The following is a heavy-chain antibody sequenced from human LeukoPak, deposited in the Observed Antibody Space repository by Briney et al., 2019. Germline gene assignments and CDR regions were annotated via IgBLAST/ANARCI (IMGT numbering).Heavy chain of an antibody. CDR1: GFTFSSYW. CDR2: IKQDGSEK. CDR3: ARDQGAVAPDY. D-gene: IGHD6-19*01. Sequence: PGGSLRLSCAASGFTFSSYWMSWVRQAPGKGLEWVANIKQDGSEKYYVDSVKGRFTISRDNAKNPLYLQMNSLRAEDTAVYYCARDQGAVAPDYWGQGTLVTVSS. V-gene: IGHV3-7*01. J-gene: IGHJ4*02.